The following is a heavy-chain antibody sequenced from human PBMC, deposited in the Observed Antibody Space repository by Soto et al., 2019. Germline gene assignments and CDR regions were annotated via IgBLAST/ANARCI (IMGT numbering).Heavy chain of an antibody. J-gene: IGHJ4*02. Sequence: VGSLRLSCAASGFTFSSYWMSWLRQAPGKGLEWVASMNEYGSERYYVDSVKGRFTISRDNAKNSLYLQMNSLRAEDTAVYYCARATGADKEDYWGQGTLVNVSS. D-gene: IGHD3-10*01. V-gene: IGHV3-7*04. CDR3: ARATGADKEDY. CDR2: MNEYGSER. CDR1: GFTFSSYW.